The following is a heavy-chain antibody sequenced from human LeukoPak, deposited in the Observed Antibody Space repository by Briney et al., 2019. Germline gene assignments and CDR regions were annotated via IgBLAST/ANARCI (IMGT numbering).Heavy chain of an antibody. J-gene: IGHJ6*02. CDR2: IYYSGST. Sequence: SETLSLTCTVSGGSISSYYWSWIRQPPGKGLEWIGYIYYSGSTNYNPSLKSRVTISVDTSKNQFSLKLSSVTAADTAVYYCAREMVVVTAKNYYYYYGMDVWGQGTTVTVSS. V-gene: IGHV4-59*01. CDR1: GGSISSYY. CDR3: AREMVVVTAKNYYYYYGMDV. D-gene: IGHD2-21*02.